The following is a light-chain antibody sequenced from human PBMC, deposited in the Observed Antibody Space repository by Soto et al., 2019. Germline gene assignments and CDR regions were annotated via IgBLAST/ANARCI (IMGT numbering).Light chain of an antibody. V-gene: IGKV3-11*01. CDR1: QSVSSY. CDR2: DAS. J-gene: IGKJ4*01. CDR3: QQRSGWPPSLT. Sequence: EVVLTQSPATLSLSPGETATLSCRASQSVSSYLAWYQQKPGQAPRLLIYDASKTATGIPARFSGSGSGTDFALTISTLEPADFAVYYCQQRSGWPPSLTFGGGTKVEIK.